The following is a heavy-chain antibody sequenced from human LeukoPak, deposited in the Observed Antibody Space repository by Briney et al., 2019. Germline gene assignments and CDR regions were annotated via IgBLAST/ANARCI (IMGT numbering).Heavy chain of an antibody. J-gene: IGHJ4*02. Sequence: GGSLRLSCAASGFTLSNYAMHWVRQAPGKGLERMTVISTDGKDKNYADSVKGRFAISRDNSKNTLDLQMNSLRAEDTAVYYCAKDQKWASADYYFDSWGQGTLVTVSS. CDR1: GFTLSNYA. V-gene: IGHV3-30*18. CDR3: AKDQKWASADYYFDS. D-gene: IGHD2-2*01. CDR2: ISTDGKDK.